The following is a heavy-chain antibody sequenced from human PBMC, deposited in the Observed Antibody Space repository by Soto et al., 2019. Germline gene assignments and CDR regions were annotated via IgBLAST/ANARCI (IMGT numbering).Heavy chain of an antibody. D-gene: IGHD3-22*01. V-gene: IGHV3-48*02. CDR3: VREALPFYDDNGYYAMAAFDI. CDR2: ISSSVGTI. Sequence: GGSLRLSCAVSGFPFSNYTMHWVRQAPGKGLEWVSYISSSVGTIYYADSVKGRFTVSRDNAKNSLYLQVNSLRDEDTAVYYCVREALPFYDDNGYYAMAAFDIWGQGTMVTFS. CDR1: GFPFSNYT. J-gene: IGHJ3*02.